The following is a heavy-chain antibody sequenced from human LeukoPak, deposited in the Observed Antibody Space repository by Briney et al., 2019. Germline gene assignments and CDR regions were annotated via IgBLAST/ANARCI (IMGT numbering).Heavy chain of an antibody. CDR3: ATYVGGAFDY. Sequence: SGGSLRLSCAASGFTFDNYGMSWVRQAPGKGLEWVSGINWNGGSTGYADSVKGRFTISRDNAKNSLYLQMNSLRAEDTAVYYCATYVGGAFDYWGQGTLVTVSS. V-gene: IGHV3-20*04. CDR1: GFTFDNYG. CDR2: INWNGGST. J-gene: IGHJ4*02. D-gene: IGHD3-16*01.